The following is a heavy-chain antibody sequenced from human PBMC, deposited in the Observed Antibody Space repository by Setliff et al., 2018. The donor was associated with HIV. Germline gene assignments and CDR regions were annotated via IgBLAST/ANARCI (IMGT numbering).Heavy chain of an antibody. D-gene: IGHD3-3*01. V-gene: IGHV4-59*11. CDR1: GGSIRSHY. CDR3: ARDRGSYNFWSGLARGDNWFDP. CDR2: IYYSGST. Sequence: PSETLSLTCTVSGGSIRSHYWSWIREPPGKGLEWIGYIYYSGSTNYNPSLKSRVTMSVDTSKNQFSLNLTSVTAADTAVYYCARDRGSYNFWSGLARGDNWFDPWGQGTLVTGLL. J-gene: IGHJ5*02.